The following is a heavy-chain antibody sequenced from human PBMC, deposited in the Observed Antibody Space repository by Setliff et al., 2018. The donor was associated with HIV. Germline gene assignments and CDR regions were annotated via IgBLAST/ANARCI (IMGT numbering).Heavy chain of an antibody. CDR2: IFRGVTT. Sequence: PSEILSLTCAVSGYPIIEAYYWLWIRQSPTKGLEYIGIIFRGVTTYYNPSLRSRVALSMDTSKNQFSLRLSSVTAADTAIYYCARADSRRGAGYQYMDVWGKGTTVTVSS. CDR3: ARADSRRGAGYQYMDV. D-gene: IGHD4-4*01. CDR1: GYPIIEAYY. J-gene: IGHJ6*03. V-gene: IGHV4-38-2*01.